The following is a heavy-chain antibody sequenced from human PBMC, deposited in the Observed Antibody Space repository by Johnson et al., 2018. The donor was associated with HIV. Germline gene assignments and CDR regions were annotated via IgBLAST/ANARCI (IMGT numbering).Heavy chain of an antibody. J-gene: IGHJ3*02. CDR1: GITFSDYA. V-gene: IGHV3-30-3*01. D-gene: IGHD3-16*01. CDR2: ISYDGSNK. Sequence: VQLVESGGGVVQPGRSLRLSCAASGITFSDYAMHWVRQAPGKGLEWVAVISYDGSNKYYADSVKGRFTISRDHAKNSLYLQMNSLRAEDTAVYYCAREKTPYDYVWGSYWGAFDIWGQGTMVTVSS. CDR3: AREKTPYDYVWGSYWGAFDI.